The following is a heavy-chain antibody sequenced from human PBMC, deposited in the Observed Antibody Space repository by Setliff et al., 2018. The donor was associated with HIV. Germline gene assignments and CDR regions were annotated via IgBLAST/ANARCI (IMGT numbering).Heavy chain of an antibody. CDR1: GGSISSSGNY. D-gene: IGHD2-21*02. Sequence: SYTLSLTCTVSGGSISSSGNYWTRIRQPPGKGPEWIGYIHSSGSTIYNPSLQSRITISLDTSKEQFSLELSSATAADTAVYYCATLDHSGGNFLAYWGQGSLVTVSS. V-gene: IGHV4-61*05. CDR3: ATLDHSGGNFLAY. J-gene: IGHJ4*02. CDR2: IHSSGST.